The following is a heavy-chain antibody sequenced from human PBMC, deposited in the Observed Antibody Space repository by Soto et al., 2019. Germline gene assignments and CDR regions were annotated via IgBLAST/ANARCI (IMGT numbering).Heavy chain of an antibody. CDR2: INVANGDT. Sequence: ASVKVSCKASGYTFTNYAIHWVRQAPGQGLEWMGWINVANGDTRYSQKFQGRLTISRDTSAIVAYMEVNSLTPEDTAIYYCARDTLRGGSSWYDHWGQGTLVTVS. D-gene: IGHD5-12*01. CDR3: ARDTLRGGSSWYDH. V-gene: IGHV1-3*01. CDR1: GYTFTNYA. J-gene: IGHJ5*02.